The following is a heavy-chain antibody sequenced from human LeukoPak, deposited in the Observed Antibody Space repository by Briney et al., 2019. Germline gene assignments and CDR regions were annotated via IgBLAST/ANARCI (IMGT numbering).Heavy chain of an antibody. D-gene: IGHD1-26*01. Sequence: GGSLRLSCAASGFTFSSYSMNWVRQAPGKGLEWVSSISSSSSYIYYADSVKGRFTISRDNAKNSLYLQVHSLRAEDTAVYYCAREGPGTYYSSLADWGQGTLVTVSS. J-gene: IGHJ4*02. CDR1: GFTFSSYS. CDR2: ISSSSSYI. V-gene: IGHV3-21*01. CDR3: AREGPGTYYSSLAD.